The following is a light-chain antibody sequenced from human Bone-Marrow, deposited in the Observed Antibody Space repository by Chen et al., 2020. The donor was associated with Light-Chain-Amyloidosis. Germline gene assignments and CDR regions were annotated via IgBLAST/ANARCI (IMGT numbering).Light chain of an antibody. CDR1: QGVSNY. CDR2: GAS. CDR3: QQRVNWRT. J-gene: IGKJ4*01. V-gene: IGKV3D-11*01. Sequence: EIVLTQSPATLSLSPGARATLSCRASQGVSNYLAWYQQKPDQAPRLLIYGASKRATGIPARFSGSESGTDCTLTISSLETEDFADYYCQQRVNWRTFGGGTKEEFK.